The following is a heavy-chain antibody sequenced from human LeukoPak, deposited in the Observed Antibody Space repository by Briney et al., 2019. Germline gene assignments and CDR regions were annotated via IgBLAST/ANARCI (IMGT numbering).Heavy chain of an antibody. J-gene: IGHJ5*02. Sequence: GGSLRLSCAASGFTFDDYAMHWVRQAPGKGLEWVSLISGDGGSTYYADSVKGRFTISRDNAKNSLYLQMNSLRAEDTALYYCAREVGIPAAPDSWGQGTLVTVSS. CDR3: AREVGIPAAPDS. CDR1: GFTFDDYA. V-gene: IGHV3-43*02. D-gene: IGHD2-2*01. CDR2: ISGDGGST.